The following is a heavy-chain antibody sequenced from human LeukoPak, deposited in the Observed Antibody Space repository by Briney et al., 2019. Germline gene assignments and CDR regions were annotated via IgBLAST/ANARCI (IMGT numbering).Heavy chain of an antibody. CDR3: AGSKGSRELLWFGELLSSFYYYGTDV. CDR1: GFTFSSYE. V-gene: IGHV3-48*03. CDR2: ISSSGSTI. D-gene: IGHD3-10*01. J-gene: IGHJ6*02. Sequence: GGSLRLSCAASGFTFSSYEMNWVRQAPGKGREWVSYISSSGSTIYYADSVKGRFPISRDNAKNSLYLQMNSLRAEDTAVYYCAGSKGSRELLWFGELLSSFYYYGTDVWGQGTTVTVSS.